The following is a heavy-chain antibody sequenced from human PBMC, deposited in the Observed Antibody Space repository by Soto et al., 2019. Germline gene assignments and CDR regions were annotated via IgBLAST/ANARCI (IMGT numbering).Heavy chain of an antibody. V-gene: IGHV1-18*01. CDR3: ARDIAFAIDY. CDR2: IYSKAGKM. CDR1: GYTFNDFG. D-gene: IGHD2-15*01. Sequence: QVHLLQSGAEVQKPGASVKVSCKTSGYTFNDFGITWVRQAPGLGLEWLGWIYSKAGKMNFAPKFQNRVIMTTDTSTITVIMVLTSLTFADSAISFCARDIAFAIDYWGQGTLVTVS. J-gene: IGHJ4*02.